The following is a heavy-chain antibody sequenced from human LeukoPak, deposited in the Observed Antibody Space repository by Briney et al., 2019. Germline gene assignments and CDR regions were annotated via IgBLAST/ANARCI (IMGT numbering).Heavy chain of an antibody. CDR2: FDPEDGET. CDR1: GYTLTELS. CDR3: ATDLVASGSYPPLVGMDV. Sequence: ASVKVSCKVFGYTLTELSMHWVRQAPGKGLEWMGGFDPEDGETIYAQKFQGRVTMTEDTSTDTAYMELSSLRSEDTAVYYCATDLVASGSYPPLVGMDVWGQGTTVTVSS. J-gene: IGHJ6*02. D-gene: IGHD1-26*01. V-gene: IGHV1-24*01.